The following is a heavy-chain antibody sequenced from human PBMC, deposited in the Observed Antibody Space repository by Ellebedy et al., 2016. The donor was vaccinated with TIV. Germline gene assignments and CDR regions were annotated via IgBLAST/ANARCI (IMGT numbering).Heavy chain of an antibody. Sequence: GESLKISCAASGFTFSSYWMHWVRQAPGKGLVWVSRIHSDETTTEYADSAKGRFTMSRDNAKNTVYLQLNSLRAEDTGVYYCARESGWQLRIDCWGQGTLVTVSS. D-gene: IGHD6-19*01. J-gene: IGHJ4*02. CDR3: ARESGWQLRIDC. CDR2: IHSDETTT. CDR1: GFTFSSYW. V-gene: IGHV3-74*03.